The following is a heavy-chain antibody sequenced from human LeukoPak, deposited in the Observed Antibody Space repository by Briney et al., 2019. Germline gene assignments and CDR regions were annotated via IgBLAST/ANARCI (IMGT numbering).Heavy chain of an antibody. CDR1: GFTFSRYD. J-gene: IGHJ4*02. D-gene: IGHD5-18*01. Sequence: GGSLRLSCAASGFTFSRYDMYWVRQPTGKGLEWVSAIDTASDTYYPGSVKGRFTISRENAKNSLYLLMNSLRAGDTAVYYCARRMGGYSYGPFDYWGQGTLVTVSS. CDR2: IDTASDT. V-gene: IGHV3-13*01. CDR3: ARRMGGYSYGPFDY.